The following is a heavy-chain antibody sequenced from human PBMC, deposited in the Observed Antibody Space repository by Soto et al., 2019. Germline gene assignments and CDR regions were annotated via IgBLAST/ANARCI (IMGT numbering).Heavy chain of an antibody. Sequence: PGESLKISCKGSGYSFTSYWISWVRQMPGKGLEWMGRIDLSDSYTNYSPSFQGHVTISADKSIRTAYLQWSSLKASDTAMYFWAGGYSSSWYWFDPWGQGTLVTVSS. J-gene: IGHJ5*02. V-gene: IGHV5-10-1*01. D-gene: IGHD6-13*01. CDR1: GYSFTSYW. CDR2: IDLSDSYT. CDR3: AGGYSSSWYWFDP.